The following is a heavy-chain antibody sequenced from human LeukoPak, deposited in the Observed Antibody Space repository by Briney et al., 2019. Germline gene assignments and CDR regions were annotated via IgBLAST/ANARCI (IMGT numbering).Heavy chain of an antibody. V-gene: IGHV3-48*03. J-gene: IGHJ4*02. CDR2: ISSSGSTI. CDR3: ARLYDSSGYFDY. Sequence: PGGSLRLSCAASGFTFSSYEMNWVRQAPGKGLEWVSYISSSGSTIYYADSVKGRFTISRDNSKNTLYLQMNSLRAEDTAVYYCARLYDSSGYFDYWGQGTLVTVSS. CDR1: GFTFSSYE. D-gene: IGHD3-22*01.